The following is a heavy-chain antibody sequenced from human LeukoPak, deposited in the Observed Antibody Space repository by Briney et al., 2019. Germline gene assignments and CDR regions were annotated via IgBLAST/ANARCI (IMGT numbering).Heavy chain of an antibody. Sequence: SETLSLTCTVSGGSISSSSYYWGWIRQPPGKGLEWIGSIYYSGSTYYNPSLKSRVTISVDTSKNQFSLKLSSVTAADTAVYYCAGPTIDYDILTGYGYYYYMDVWGKGTTVTVSS. J-gene: IGHJ6*03. V-gene: IGHV4-39*07. CDR3: AGPTIDYDILTGYGYYYYMDV. CDR2: IYYSGST. D-gene: IGHD3-9*01. CDR1: GGSISSSSYY.